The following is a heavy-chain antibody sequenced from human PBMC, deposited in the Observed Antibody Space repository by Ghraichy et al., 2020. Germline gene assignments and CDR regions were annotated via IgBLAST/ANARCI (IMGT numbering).Heavy chain of an antibody. CDR3: ARTPIDVPNSNAYHMDV. CDR1: GFTFSRHW. CDR2: INSDGRST. Sequence: GGSLRLSCAASGFTFSRHWMHWVRQSPEKGLAWVSRINSDGRSTLYADSVKGRFIISRDNAKNTLYLEMNSLRAEDSAVYYCARTPIDVPNSNAYHMDVWGKGTTVTVSS. V-gene: IGHV3-74*03. J-gene: IGHJ6*03.